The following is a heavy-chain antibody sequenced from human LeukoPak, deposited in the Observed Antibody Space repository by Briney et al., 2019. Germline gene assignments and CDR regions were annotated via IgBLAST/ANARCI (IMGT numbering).Heavy chain of an antibody. CDR1: GFTFVDYA. Sequence: PGGSLRLSCAASGFTFVDYAMHWVRQAPGKGLEWVSGISWNSGSIGYADSVKGRFTISRDNAKNSLYLQMNSLRAEDTALYYCAKDRGSSGSDAFDIWGQGTMVTVSS. CDR3: AKDRGSSGSDAFDI. CDR2: ISWNSGSI. D-gene: IGHD3-22*01. J-gene: IGHJ3*02. V-gene: IGHV3-9*01.